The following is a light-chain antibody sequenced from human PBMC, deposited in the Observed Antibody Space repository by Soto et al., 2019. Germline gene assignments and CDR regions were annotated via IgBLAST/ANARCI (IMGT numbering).Light chain of an antibody. J-gene: IGLJ2*01. CDR2: DVT. Sequence: ALTQPRSVSGSPGQSVTISCTGTSSDVGGYNYVSWYQRHPGKAPKLIISDVTKRPSGVPDRFSGSKSGNTASLTISGLQAEDEADYDCCSYAGSDILIFGGGTKVTVL. V-gene: IGLV2-11*01. CDR1: SSDVGGYNY. CDR3: CSYAGSDILI.